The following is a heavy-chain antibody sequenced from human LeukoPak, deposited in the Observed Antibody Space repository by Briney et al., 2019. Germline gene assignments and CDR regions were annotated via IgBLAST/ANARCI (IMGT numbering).Heavy chain of an antibody. D-gene: IGHD6-13*01. CDR1: GFTFSSYE. J-gene: IGHJ4*02. CDR3: AREGIAAAGKGGFDY. CDR2: ISSSGSTI. Sequence: PGGSLRLSCAASGFTFSSYEMNWVRQAPGKGLEWVSYISSSGSTIYYADSVKGRFTISRDNAKNSLYLQMNSLRAEDTAVYYRAREGIAAAGKGGFDYWGQGTLVTVSS. V-gene: IGHV3-48*03.